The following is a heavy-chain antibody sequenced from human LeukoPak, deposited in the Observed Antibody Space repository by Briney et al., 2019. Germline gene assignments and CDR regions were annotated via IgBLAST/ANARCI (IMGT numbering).Heavy chain of an antibody. CDR3: ATADKNRASDY. J-gene: IGHJ4*02. Sequence: PGGSLRLSCAASGFTFSSYWMRWVRQAPGKGLEWVASIKQDGSEEYYVGSVKGRFTISRDNAKNSLFLQMDSLRVEDTAVYYCATADKNRASDYWGQGTLVTVSS. D-gene: IGHD2-15*01. CDR2: IKQDGSEE. V-gene: IGHV3-7*01. CDR1: GFTFSSYW.